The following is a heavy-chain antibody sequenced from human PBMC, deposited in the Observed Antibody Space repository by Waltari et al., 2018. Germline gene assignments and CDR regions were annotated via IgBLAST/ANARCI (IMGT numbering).Heavy chain of an antibody. CDR3: ASGLGWMLQD. J-gene: IGHJ4*02. CDR1: GGSISSHY. D-gene: IGHD2-15*01. CDR2: IHYSGST. V-gene: IGHV4-59*11. Sequence: QVQLQESGPGLVKPSETLSLTCTVSGGSISSHYGSWIRQPPGKALEWIGHIHYSGSTNYNPSFKSRVTISVDTSKNQFSLKLGSVTAADTTVYHCASGLGWMLQDWGQGTLVTVSS.